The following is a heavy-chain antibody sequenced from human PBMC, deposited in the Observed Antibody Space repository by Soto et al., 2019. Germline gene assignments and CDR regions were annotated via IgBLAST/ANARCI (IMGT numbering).Heavy chain of an antibody. V-gene: IGHV1-8*01. CDR1: GYAFTSYD. Sequence: QVQLVQSGAEVKKPGASVKVSCKASGYAFTSYDINWVRQATGQGLEWMGWMNPNSGNTGYAQKFQGRVTMTRNTSISTAYMELSSLRSEDTAVYYCVRPDYYGSGSPPGYWGQGTLVTVSS. CDR2: MNPNSGNT. J-gene: IGHJ4*02. D-gene: IGHD3-10*01. CDR3: VRPDYYGSGSPPGY.